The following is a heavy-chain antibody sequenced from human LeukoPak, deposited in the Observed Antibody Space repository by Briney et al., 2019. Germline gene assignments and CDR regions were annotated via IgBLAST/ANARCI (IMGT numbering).Heavy chain of an antibody. CDR3: ARGDIDYCDSSGYSGIDY. CDR2: INPSGGST. J-gene: IGHJ4*02. Sequence: GASVKVSCKASGYTFTSYYMHWVRQAPGQGLEWMGIINPSGGSTSYAQKFQGRVTMTRDTSTSTVYMELSSLRSEDTAVYSCARGDIDYCDSSGYSGIDYWGQGTLVTVSS. D-gene: IGHD3-22*01. V-gene: IGHV1-46*01. CDR1: GYTFTSYY.